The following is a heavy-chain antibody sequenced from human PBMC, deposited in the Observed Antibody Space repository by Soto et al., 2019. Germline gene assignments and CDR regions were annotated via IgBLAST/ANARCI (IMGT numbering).Heavy chain of an antibody. D-gene: IGHD6-13*01. CDR1: GGSISSYY. V-gene: IGHV4-59*01. J-gene: IGHJ5*02. CDR3: ARVAAAHIWFDP. CDR2: IYYSGST. Sequence: LSLTCTVSGGSISSYYWSWIRQPPGKGLEWIGYIYYSGSTNYNPSLKSRVTISVDTSKNQFSLKLSSVTAADTAVYYCARVAAAHIWFDPWGQGTLVTVSS.